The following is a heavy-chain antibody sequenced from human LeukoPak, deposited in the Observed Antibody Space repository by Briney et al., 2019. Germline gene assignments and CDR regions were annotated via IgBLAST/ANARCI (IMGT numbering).Heavy chain of an antibody. Sequence: SCKVSGYTLTELSMHWVRQAPGKGLEWVAFIPYHGSNKYYADSVRGRLTISRDNSKNTLYLEMNSLRAEDTAVYYCAKDPSYYGDMYYFDYWGQGTLVTVSS. CDR1: GYTLTELS. CDR3: AKDPSYYGDMYYFDY. J-gene: IGHJ4*02. D-gene: IGHD4-17*01. CDR2: IPYHGSNK. V-gene: IGHV3-30*02.